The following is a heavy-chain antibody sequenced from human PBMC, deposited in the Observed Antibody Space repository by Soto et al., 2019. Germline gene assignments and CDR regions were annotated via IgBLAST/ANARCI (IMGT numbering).Heavy chain of an antibody. CDR2: IIPIFGSP. CDR1: GGTFSDYA. V-gene: IGHV1-69*06. D-gene: IGHD5-18*01. Sequence: SVKVSCKTSGGTFSDYALSWVRQAPGQGLEWMGGIIPIFGSPNYAKKFQGRVTITADKSTNTAYMEVSSLRSDDTAVYYCARERKSTPMAKPGDAFDFWGPGTTVTGSS. J-gene: IGHJ3*01. CDR3: ARERKSTPMAKPGDAFDF.